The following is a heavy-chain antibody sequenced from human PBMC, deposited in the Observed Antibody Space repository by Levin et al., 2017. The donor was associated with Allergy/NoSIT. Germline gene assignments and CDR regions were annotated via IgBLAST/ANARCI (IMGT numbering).Heavy chain of an antibody. CDR1: GFTFTASY. Sequence: GGSLRLSCAASGFTFTASYMHWVRQAPGKGLVWISRINTDATSATYADSVKGRFTISRDNAKNTVYLQMNSLRAEDTAVYYCTTGGGSFSIGYWGQGILVTVSS. CDR2: INTDATSA. V-gene: IGHV3-74*01. J-gene: IGHJ4*02. CDR3: TTGGGSFSIGY. D-gene: IGHD1-26*01.